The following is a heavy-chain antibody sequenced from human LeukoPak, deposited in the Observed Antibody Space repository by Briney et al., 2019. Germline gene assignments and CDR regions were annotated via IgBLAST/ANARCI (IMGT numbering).Heavy chain of an antibody. D-gene: IGHD6-13*01. V-gene: IGHV5-51*01. J-gene: IGHJ4*02. Sequence: GESLKISCTASGYSFTSYWVAWVRQMPGKGLEWVGIIYPGDSDTRYSPSFQGQVTISADKSISTAYLQWSSLKASDSAMYYCARQRYGAAAGTNDYWGQGTLVTVSS. CDR3: ARQRYGAAAGTNDY. CDR1: GYSFTSYW. CDR2: IYPGDSDT.